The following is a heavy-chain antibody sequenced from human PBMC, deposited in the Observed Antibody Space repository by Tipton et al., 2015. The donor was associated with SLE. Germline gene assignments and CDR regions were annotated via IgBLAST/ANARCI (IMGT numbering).Heavy chain of an antibody. J-gene: IGHJ4*02. Sequence: SLRLSCAGSGFTFSSHAMHWVRQAPGKGLEYVSGISTNGGSTYYGSSVKGRFTISRDNSKNTLYLQMGRLRTEDMAVYYCARDENPMITFGGVVAGVIHSWGQGTLVTVSS. CDR1: GFTFSSHA. D-gene: IGHD3-16*02. CDR2: ISTNGGST. V-gene: IGHV3-64*01. CDR3: ARDENPMITFGGVVAGVIHS.